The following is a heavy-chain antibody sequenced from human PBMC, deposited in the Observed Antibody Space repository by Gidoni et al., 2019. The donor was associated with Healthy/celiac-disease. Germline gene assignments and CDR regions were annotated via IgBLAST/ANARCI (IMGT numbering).Heavy chain of an antibody. Sequence: QVQLQQWGAGLLKPSETLSFTCAVYGGSFSGYYWSWIRQPPGKGLEWIGEINHSGSTNYNPSLKSRVTISVDTSKNQFSLKLSSVTAADTAVYYCARGYSSGWWGQGTLVTVSS. CDR1: GGSFSGYY. J-gene: IGHJ4*02. CDR2: INHSGST. V-gene: IGHV4-34*01. CDR3: ARGYSSGW. D-gene: IGHD6-19*01.